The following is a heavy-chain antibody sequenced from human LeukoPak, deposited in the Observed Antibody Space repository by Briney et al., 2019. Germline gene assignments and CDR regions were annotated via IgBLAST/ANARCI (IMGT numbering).Heavy chain of an antibody. D-gene: IGHD3-16*02. V-gene: IGHV3-7*03. CDR2: IKQDGSEK. Sequence: PGGSLRLSCAASGFTFSSYWMSWVRQAPGKGLEWVANIKQDGSEKYYVDSVKGRFTISRDNAKNSLYLQMNSLRAEDTAVYYCARDPRITFGGVIVLDAFDIWGQGTMVTVSS. CDR1: GFTFSSYW. CDR3: ARDPRITFGGVIVLDAFDI. J-gene: IGHJ3*02.